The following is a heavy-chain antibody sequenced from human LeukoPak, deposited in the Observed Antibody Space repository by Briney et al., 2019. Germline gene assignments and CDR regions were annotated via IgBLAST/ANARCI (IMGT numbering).Heavy chain of an antibody. CDR1: GDSVSSNSAA. CDR2: IYYTGGT. D-gene: IGHD4-11*01. V-gene: IGHV4-30-2*03. Sequence: SQTLSLTCAISGDSVSSNSAAWNWIRQSPSRGLEWIGSIYYTGGTHYSPSLKSRVTISVDTSKNQFSLKLSSVTAADTAVYYCARHGGTRITLIQVYYFDYWGQGTLVTVSS. J-gene: IGHJ4*02. CDR3: ARHGGTRITLIQVYYFDY.